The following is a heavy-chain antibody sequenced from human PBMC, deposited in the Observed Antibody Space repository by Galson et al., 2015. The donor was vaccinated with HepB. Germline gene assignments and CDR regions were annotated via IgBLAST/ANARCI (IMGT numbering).Heavy chain of an antibody. D-gene: IGHD2-8*02. CDR1: GFSLRTSGVA. CDR2: VYWNDDK. V-gene: IGHV2-5*01. CDR3: AHSWGLVGSYFDY. J-gene: IGHJ4*02. Sequence: PALVTPPPTLTLTCTFSGFSLRTSGVAVGWIRQPPGKALEWLALVYWNDDKRYNPSLKSRLTITKDTSKKQVVLTMTNMDPVDTGTYYCAHSWGLVGSYFDYWGQGALVTVSS.